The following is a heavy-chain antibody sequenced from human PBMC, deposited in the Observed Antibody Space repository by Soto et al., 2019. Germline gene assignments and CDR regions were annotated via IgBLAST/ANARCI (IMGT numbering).Heavy chain of an antibody. CDR1: GGSISSGVYY. V-gene: IGHV4-31*03. CDR2: IYYSGST. CDR3: ATLASNSYYFDY. Sequence: SETLALTCTVSGGSISSGVYYWSWIRQHPGKGLEWIGYIYYSGSTYYNPSLKSRVTISVDTSKNQFSLKLSSVTAADTAVYYCATLASNSYYFDYWGQGTLVTVSS. J-gene: IGHJ4*02. D-gene: IGHD4-4*01.